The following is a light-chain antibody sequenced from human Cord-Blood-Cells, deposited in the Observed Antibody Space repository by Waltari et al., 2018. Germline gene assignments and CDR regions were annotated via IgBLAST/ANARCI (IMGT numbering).Light chain of an antibody. V-gene: IGKV3-15*01. CDR3: QQYNNWPLT. J-gene: IGKJ4*01. CDR1: QSISSN. CDR2: GAS. Sequence: EIVMTQSPATLSVSLGVRSTLTCRASQSISSNLAWYQQKPGQAPRLLIYGASTMATGIPARFSGSGSGTEFTLTISSLQSEDFAVYYCQQYNNWPLTFGQGTKVEIK.